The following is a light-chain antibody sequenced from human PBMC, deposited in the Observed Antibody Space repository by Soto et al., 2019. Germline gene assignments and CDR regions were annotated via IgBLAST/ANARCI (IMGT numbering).Light chain of an antibody. V-gene: IGLV2-14*01. J-gene: IGLJ2*01. CDR3: SSYTSSNTLV. Sequence: QSVLTQPASVSGSPGQSITISCTGTSSDVGAYNYVSWYQQHPGKAPKLMIFEVSDRPSGVSNRFSGSKSGNTASLTISRLQAEDEADYYCSSYTSSNTLVFGGGTKLTVL. CDR1: SSDVGAYNY. CDR2: EVS.